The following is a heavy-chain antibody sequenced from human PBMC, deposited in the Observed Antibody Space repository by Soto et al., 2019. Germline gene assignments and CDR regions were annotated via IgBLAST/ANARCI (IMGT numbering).Heavy chain of an antibody. CDR1: GFTFSHAW. D-gene: IGHD6-19*01. CDR3: TRRIAVAGTYYFDY. J-gene: IGHJ4*02. Sequence: LLVESGGGFVQPGGSLRLSCVASGFTFSHAWMDWVRQAPGKGLEWVGRIKSISDGETTNYAASVAGRFTISRDDSKNTLFPHVNSLKTQETGVVYLTRRIAVAGTYYFDYWGQGTLVTVSS. CDR2: IKSISDGETT. V-gene: IGHV3-15*07.